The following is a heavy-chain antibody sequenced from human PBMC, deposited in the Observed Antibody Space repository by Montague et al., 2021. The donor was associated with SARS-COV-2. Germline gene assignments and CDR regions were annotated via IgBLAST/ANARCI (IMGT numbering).Heavy chain of an antibody. J-gene: IGHJ4*02. CDR2: INEDGSQK. D-gene: IGHD2-21*02. CDR1: GFTSTTHW. CDR3: TALRRTDPFDY. Sequence: SLRLSCAASGFTSTTHWMNWVRQAPGKGLEWVANINEDGSQKYYIDSVKGRFTISRDNARNSLFLQMTGLRAEDTAVYYCTALRRTDPFDYWGQGNLVTVSS. V-gene: IGHV3-7*01.